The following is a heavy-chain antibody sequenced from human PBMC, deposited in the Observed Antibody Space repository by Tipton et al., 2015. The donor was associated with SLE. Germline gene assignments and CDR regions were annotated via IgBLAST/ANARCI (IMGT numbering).Heavy chain of an antibody. V-gene: IGHV4-31*03. D-gene: IGHD3-3*01. CDR3: AREEVIMNAFDI. J-gene: IGHJ3*02. Sequence: TLSLTCSVSGGSISSGGYYWTWIRQHPGKGLEWVGYNHYSGSTYYSGSTYYNPSLKSRVTISVDTSKNQFSLRLSSVTAADTAVYFCAREEVIMNAFDIWGQGTMVTVSS. CDR1: GGSISSGGYY. CDR2: NHYSGSTYYSGST.